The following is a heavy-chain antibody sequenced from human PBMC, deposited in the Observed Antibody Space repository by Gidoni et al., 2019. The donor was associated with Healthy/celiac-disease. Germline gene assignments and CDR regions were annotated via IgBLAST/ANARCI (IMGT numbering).Heavy chain of an antibody. D-gene: IGHD1-26*01. CDR3: ARSSGSYFPFDY. Sequence: EVQLVESGGGLVKPAGSLRLSCAASGFTFSSYSMNWVRQAPGKGLEWVSSISSSSSYIYYADSVKGRFTISRDNAKNSLYLQMNSLRAEDTAVYYCARSSGSYFPFDYWGQGTLVTVSS. V-gene: IGHV3-21*01. J-gene: IGHJ4*02. CDR1: GFTFSSYS. CDR2: ISSSSSYI.